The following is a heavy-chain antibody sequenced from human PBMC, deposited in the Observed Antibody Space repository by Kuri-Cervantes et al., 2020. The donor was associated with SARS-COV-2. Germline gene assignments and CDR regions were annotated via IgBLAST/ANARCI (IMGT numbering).Heavy chain of an antibody. J-gene: IGHJ4*02. V-gene: IGHV1-2*02. CDR1: GYIFTGYY. CDR3: ATSFYFDRDGYYHFDF. Sequence: ASVKVSCKPSGYIFTGYYMHWVRQAPGQGLEWMGWINPNSGGTNYAQKFQGRVTMTRDTSISTAYMELSRLRSDDTAVYYCATSFYFDRDGYYHFDFWGQGALVTVSS. CDR2: INPNSGGT. D-gene: IGHD3-22*01.